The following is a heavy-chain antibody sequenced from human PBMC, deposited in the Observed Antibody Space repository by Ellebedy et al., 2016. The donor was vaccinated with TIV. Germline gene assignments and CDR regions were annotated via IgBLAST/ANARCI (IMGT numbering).Heavy chain of an antibody. CDR3: ATSDTSKDLYAYYHSMDV. D-gene: IGHD5-18*01. CDR2: FDPDEGET. V-gene: IGHV1-24*01. CDR1: GDTLTDFS. Sequence: AASVKVSCKVSGDTLTDFSIHWARQDPGKGLAWMGGFDPDEGETLYAQKFQGRVNMSEDTSTDTAYMELSSLRSEDTAVDYCATSDTSKDLYAYYHSMDVWGQGTTVTVSS. J-gene: IGHJ6*02.